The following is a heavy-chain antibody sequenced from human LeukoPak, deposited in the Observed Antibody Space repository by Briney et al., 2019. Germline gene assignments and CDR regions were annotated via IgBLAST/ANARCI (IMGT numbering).Heavy chain of an antibody. CDR2: ISYDGSNK. D-gene: IGHD5-12*01. Sequence: PGGSLRLSCAASGFTFSSYGMHWVRQAPGKGLEWVAVISYDGSNKYYADFVKGRFTISRDNSKNTLYLQMNSLRAEDTAVYYCAKDGGYDYLWRGTRDYFDYWGQGTLVTVSS. CDR3: AKDGGYDYLWRGTRDYFDY. V-gene: IGHV3-30*18. J-gene: IGHJ4*02. CDR1: GFTFSSYG.